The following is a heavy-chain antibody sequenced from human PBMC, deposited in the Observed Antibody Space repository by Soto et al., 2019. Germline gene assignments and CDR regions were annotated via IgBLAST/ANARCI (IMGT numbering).Heavy chain of an antibody. D-gene: IGHD1-26*01. CDR3: AHRQSLVGVFDI. V-gene: IGHV2-5*02. CDR2: IYWDSDE. CDR1: GYSVNTAGVA. J-gene: IGHJ3*02. Sequence: SGPTLVNPTQTLTLTCTLSGYSVNTAGVAVAWIRQPPGKALEWLALIYWDSDERYSPSLKTRITITKETSKNQVVLTMTNVDPVDTATYFCAHRQSLVGVFDIWGQGTMVTVSS.